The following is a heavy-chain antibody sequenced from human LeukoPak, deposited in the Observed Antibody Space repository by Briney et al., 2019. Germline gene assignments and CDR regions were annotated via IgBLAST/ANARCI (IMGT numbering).Heavy chain of an antibody. D-gene: IGHD6-13*01. V-gene: IGHV3-53*01. J-gene: IGHJ5*02. CDR1: GFIVSGDF. CDR2: IYSDGST. CDR3: AKDRSTGIAAAGA. Sequence: GGSLRLSCAASGFIVSGDFMSWVRQAPGKGLEWVSVIYSDGSTYYADSVKGRFTISRDNSKNTLDLQMTGLRAEDTAVYYCAKDRSTGIAAAGAWGQGTLVTVSS.